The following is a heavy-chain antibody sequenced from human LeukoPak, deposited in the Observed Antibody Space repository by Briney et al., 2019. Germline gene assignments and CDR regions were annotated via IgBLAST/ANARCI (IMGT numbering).Heavy chain of an antibody. J-gene: IGHJ5*02. D-gene: IGHD4-17*01. Sequence: SETLSLTCAVYGGSFSGYYWSWIRQPAGKGLEWIGRIYTSGSTNYNPSLKSRVTMSVDTSKNQFSLKLSSVTAADTAVYYCAGDRVQTTVVTQSDNWFDPWGQGTLVTVSS. CDR2: IYTSGST. CDR1: GGSFSGYY. CDR3: AGDRVQTTVVTQSDNWFDP. V-gene: IGHV4-4*07.